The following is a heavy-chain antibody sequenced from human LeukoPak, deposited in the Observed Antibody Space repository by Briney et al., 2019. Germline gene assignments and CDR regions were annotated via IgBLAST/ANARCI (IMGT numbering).Heavy chain of an antibody. CDR3: ARWGRNWKDY. CDR2: IYHSGST. J-gene: IGHJ4*02. D-gene: IGHD1-1*01. CDR1: GGSISSYY. V-gene: IGHV4-4*09. Sequence: SETLSLTCTVSGGSISSYYWSWIRQPPGKGLEWIGYIYHSGSTYYNPSLKSRVTISVDRSKNQFSLKLSSVTAADTAVYYCARWGRNWKDYWGQGTLVTVSS.